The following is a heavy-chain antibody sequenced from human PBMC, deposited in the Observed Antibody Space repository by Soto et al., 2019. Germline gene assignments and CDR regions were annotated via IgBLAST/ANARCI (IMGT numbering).Heavy chain of an antibody. D-gene: IGHD1-26*01. CDR1: GFTFSSYA. CDR3: AKVSWSEVPEVGATTHFDY. V-gene: IGHV3-23*01. J-gene: IGHJ4*02. CDR2: ISGSGGST. Sequence: EVQLLESGGGLVQPGGSLRLSCAASGFTFSSYAMSWVRQAPGKGLEWVSAISGSGGSTYSADSVKGRFTISRDNSKNTLYLQMKSLRAEDTAVYYCAKVSWSEVPEVGATTHFDYWGQGTLVTVSS.